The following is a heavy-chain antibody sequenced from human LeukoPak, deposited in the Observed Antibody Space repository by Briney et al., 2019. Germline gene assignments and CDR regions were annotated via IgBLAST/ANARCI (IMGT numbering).Heavy chain of an antibody. Sequence: PGGSLRLSCAASGFTFSSYGMHWVRQAPGKGLEWVAVISYDGSNKYYADSVKGRFTISRDNSKNTLYLQMNSLRAEDTAVYYCAKDRGGGYSSGWYYYYYGMDAWGQGTTVTVSS. CDR2: ISYDGSNK. D-gene: IGHD6-19*01. CDR1: GFTFSSYG. V-gene: IGHV3-30*18. J-gene: IGHJ6*02. CDR3: AKDRGGGYSSGWYYYYYGMDA.